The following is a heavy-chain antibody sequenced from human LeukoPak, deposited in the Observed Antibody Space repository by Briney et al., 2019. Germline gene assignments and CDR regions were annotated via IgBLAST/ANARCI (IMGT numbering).Heavy chain of an antibody. CDR3: TTTYDILTSYFDI. V-gene: IGHV1-2*02. CDR1: GYTFTSYG. CDR2: INPNSGGT. Sequence: ASVKVSCKASGYTFTSYGISWVRQAPGQGLEWMGWINPNSGGTNYAQKFQGRVTMTRDTSISTAYMELSRLRSDDTSLYNRTTTYDILTSYFDIWGQGTMVTVSS. D-gene: IGHD3-9*01. J-gene: IGHJ3*02.